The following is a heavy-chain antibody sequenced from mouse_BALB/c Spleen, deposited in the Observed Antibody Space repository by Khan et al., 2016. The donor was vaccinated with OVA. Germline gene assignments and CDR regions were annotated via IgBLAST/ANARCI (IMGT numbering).Heavy chain of an antibody. Sequence: QVQLQQPGAELVKPGASVKLSCKASGYTFSSYWMHWVKQRPGQGLEWIGEIDPSDSHTNYNQKFKGKATLNVDKSSSTAYMHLSSLTSEGSAVYYCARSYYYGSSTWFAYWGQGTLVTVSA. J-gene: IGHJ3*01. CDR2: IDPSDSHT. D-gene: IGHD1-1*01. V-gene: IGHV1-69*02. CDR1: GYTFSSYW. CDR3: ARSYYYGSSTWFAY.